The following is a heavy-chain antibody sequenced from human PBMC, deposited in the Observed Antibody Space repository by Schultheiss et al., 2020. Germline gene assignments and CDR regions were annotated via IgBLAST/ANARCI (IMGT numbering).Heavy chain of an antibody. CDR2: ISWNSGSI. D-gene: IGHD6-19*01. CDR3: ARDEPIAVAGLG. J-gene: IGHJ4*02. Sequence: GGSMRLSCAASGFTFDDYAMHWVRQAPGKGLEWVSGISWNSGSIGYADSVKGRFTISRDNAKNSLYLQMNSLRAEDTAVYYCARDEPIAVAGLGWGQGTLVTVAS. V-gene: IGHV3-9*01. CDR1: GFTFDDYA.